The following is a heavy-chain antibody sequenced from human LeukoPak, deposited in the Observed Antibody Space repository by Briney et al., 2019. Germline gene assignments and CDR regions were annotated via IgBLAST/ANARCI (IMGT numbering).Heavy chain of an antibody. CDR3: AKGASGFYASNGQLDY. CDR2: ISGRGGST. CDR1: GFTFSSYA. Sequence: GGSLRLSCAASGFTFSSYAMSWVRQAPGKGLEWVSPISGRGGSTYYADSVTGRFTISRYNSKNSLYLQMNSLRAEDTAVYYCAKGASGFYASNGQLDYWGQGTLVTVSS. D-gene: IGHD3-22*01. J-gene: IGHJ4*02. V-gene: IGHV3-23*01.